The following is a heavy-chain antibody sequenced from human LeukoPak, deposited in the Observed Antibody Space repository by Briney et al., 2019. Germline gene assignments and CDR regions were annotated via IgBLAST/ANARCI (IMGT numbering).Heavy chain of an antibody. Sequence: PSKTLSLTCTVSGGSISSYYWSWIRQPPGKGLEWIGYIYYSGSTNYNPSLKSRVTISVDTSKDQFSLKLSSVTAADTAVYYCARGASTSHDYWGQGTLVTVSS. J-gene: IGHJ4*02. CDR1: GGSISSYY. CDR3: ARGASTSHDY. D-gene: IGHD5-24*01. CDR2: IYYSGST. V-gene: IGHV4-59*01.